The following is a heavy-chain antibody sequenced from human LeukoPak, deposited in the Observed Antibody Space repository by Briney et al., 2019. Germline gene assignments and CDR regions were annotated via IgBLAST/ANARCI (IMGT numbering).Heavy chain of an antibody. CDR2: ISYDGSNK. CDR3: AAPPRITMIVVEDY. V-gene: IGHV3-30-3*01. CDR1: GFTFSSYA. Sequence: GGSLRLSCVASGFTFSSYAMHWVRQAPGKGLEWVAVISYDGSNKYYADSVKGRFTISRDNSKNTLYLQMNSLRAEDTAVYYCAAPPRITMIVVEDYWGQGTLVTVSS. D-gene: IGHD3-22*01. J-gene: IGHJ4*02.